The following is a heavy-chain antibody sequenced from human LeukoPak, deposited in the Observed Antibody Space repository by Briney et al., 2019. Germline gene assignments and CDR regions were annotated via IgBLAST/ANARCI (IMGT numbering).Heavy chain of an antibody. Sequence: SETLSLTCTVSGGSISSYYWSWIRQPAGKGLEWIGRIYTSGSTNYNPSLKSRVTMSVDTSENQFSLKLSSVTAADTAVYYCARGQGTWSPYNWFDPWGQGTLVTVSS. CDR2: IYTSGST. CDR1: GGSISSYY. D-gene: IGHD3-3*01. J-gene: IGHJ5*02. CDR3: ARGQGTWSPYNWFDP. V-gene: IGHV4-4*07.